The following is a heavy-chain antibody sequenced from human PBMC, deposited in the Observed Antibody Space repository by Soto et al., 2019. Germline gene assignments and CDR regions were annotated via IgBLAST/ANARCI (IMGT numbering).Heavy chain of an antibody. J-gene: IGHJ4*02. CDR2: TFHTGAT. CDR1: GDSISSGFYF. Sequence: QVKLQESGPGLVKPSQTLSLTCAVSGDSISSGFYFWSWLRQTPGKGLEWLGYTFHTGATHLNTPLASRLSMYVDKSKNHFSKRLTSVTAADTAVYYCARAGHVAAARGCWHTFWGPGVLVTVSS. D-gene: IGHD2-15*01. V-gene: IGHV4-30-4*01. CDR3: ARAGHVAAARGCWHTF.